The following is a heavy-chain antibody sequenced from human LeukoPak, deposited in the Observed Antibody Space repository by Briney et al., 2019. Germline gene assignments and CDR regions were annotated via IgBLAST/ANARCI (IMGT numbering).Heavy chain of an antibody. J-gene: IGHJ4*02. CDR1: GFTFSSYG. Sequence: GRSLRLSCAASGFTFSSYGMHWVRQAPGKGLEWVAVISYDGSNKYYADSVKGRFTISRDNSKNTLYLQVNSLRAEDTAVYYCAKDSEVWFGAYYSDYWGQGTLVTVSS. D-gene: IGHD3-10*01. CDR2: ISYDGSNK. CDR3: AKDSEVWFGAYYSDY. V-gene: IGHV3-30*18.